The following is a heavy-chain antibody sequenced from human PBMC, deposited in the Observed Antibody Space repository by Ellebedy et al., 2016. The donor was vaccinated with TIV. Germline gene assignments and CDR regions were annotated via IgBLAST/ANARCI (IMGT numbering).Heavy chain of an antibody. D-gene: IGHD4-23*01. CDR1: GFSFSYYW. J-gene: IGHJ4*02. Sequence: GGSLRLSCGASGFSFSYYWMHWVRQAPGKGLVWVSRIDFDGTTTSHADSVKGRFTISRDNAKDTLYLQLNSLTPEDTAVYYCARDLNGGSLDYWGQGTLVTVSS. CDR3: ARDLNGGSLDY. CDR2: IDFDGTTT. V-gene: IGHV3-74*01.